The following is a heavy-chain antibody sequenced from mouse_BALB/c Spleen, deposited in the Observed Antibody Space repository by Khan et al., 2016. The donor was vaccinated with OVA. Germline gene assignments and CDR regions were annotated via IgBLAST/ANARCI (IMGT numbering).Heavy chain of an antibody. CDR3: ARQPYYHYNIMDY. Sequence: QMQLEESGPGLAAPSQSLSITCTISGFSLTTYGVHWVRQPPGKGLEWLVVIWSDGTTNYNSAPKSRLTITKDNSQSQVFLKMNSLQTDDTAIYYCARQPYYHYNIMDYWGQGTSVTVSS. J-gene: IGHJ4*01. CDR2: IWSDGTT. V-gene: IGHV2-6-1*01. D-gene: IGHD2-10*01. CDR1: GFSLTTYG.